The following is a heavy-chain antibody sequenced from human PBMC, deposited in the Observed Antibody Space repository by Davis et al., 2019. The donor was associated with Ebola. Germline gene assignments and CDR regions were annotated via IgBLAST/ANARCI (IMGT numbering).Heavy chain of an antibody. CDR3: ARAPAVTTSYYYYGMDV. J-gene: IGHJ6*02. V-gene: IGHV1-46*01. CDR1: GYTFTSYY. D-gene: IGHD4-17*01. Sequence: ASVKVSCKASGYTFTSYYMHWVRQAPGQGLEWMGIINPSGGSTSYAQKFQGRVTMTRDTSTSTVYMELSSLRSEDTAVYYCARAPAVTTSYYYYGMDVWGQGTTVTVSS. CDR2: INPSGGST.